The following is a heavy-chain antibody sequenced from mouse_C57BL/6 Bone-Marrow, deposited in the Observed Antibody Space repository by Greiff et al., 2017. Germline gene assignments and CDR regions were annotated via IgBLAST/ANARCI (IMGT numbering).Heavy chain of an antibody. CDR2: IDPENGDT. CDR3: TTPSYYDYDVNY. V-gene: IGHV14-4*01. CDR1: GFNIKDDY. Sequence: EVQLQQSGAELVRPGASVKLSCTASGFNIKDDYMHWVKQRPEQGLEWIGWIDPENGDTEYASKFQGKATITADTSSNTAYLQLSSLTSEDTAVYYCTTPSYYDYDVNYGGQGTTVTVSA. D-gene: IGHD2-4*01. J-gene: IGHJ3*01.